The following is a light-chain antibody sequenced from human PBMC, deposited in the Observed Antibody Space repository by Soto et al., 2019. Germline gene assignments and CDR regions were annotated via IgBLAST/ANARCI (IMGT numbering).Light chain of an antibody. V-gene: IGKV3-15*01. Sequence: EIVMTQSPATLSVSPGERATLSCRASQSVSSNLVWYQQKPGQAPRLLIYGASTRATGIPARFSGSGSGTEFTLTIGSLQSEDFGVYYCQQYNGLPPWTFGQGTKVEIK. J-gene: IGKJ1*01. CDR1: QSVSSN. CDR3: QQYNGLPPWT. CDR2: GAS.